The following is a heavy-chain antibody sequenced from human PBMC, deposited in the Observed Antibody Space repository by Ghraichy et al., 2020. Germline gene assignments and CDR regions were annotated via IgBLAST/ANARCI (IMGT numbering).Heavy chain of an antibody. D-gene: IGHD4-17*01. CDR1: GFTFSNYW. CDR2: INYYGSEK. Sequence: GGSLRLSCATSGFTFSNYWMTWVRQAPGKGLEWVANINYYGSEKYSVDSVKGRFSISRDNAKNSLYLEMNSLRAEDSAVYYCARRDYGDPIDYWGQGTLVIVSS. J-gene: IGHJ4*02. CDR3: ARRDYGDPIDY. V-gene: IGHV3-7*04.